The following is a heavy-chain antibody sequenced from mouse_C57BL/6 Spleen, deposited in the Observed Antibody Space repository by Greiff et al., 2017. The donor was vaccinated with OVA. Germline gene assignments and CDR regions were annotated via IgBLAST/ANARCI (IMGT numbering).Heavy chain of an antibody. CDR1: GYTFTSYW. CDR3: ARGGGYYEGGYYAMDY. D-gene: IGHD2-3*01. Sequence: QVQLQQPGAELVKPGASVKMSCKASGYTFTSYWITWVKQRPGQGLEWIGDIYPGSGSTNYNEKFKSKATLTVDTSSSTAYMQLSSLTSEDSAVYYCARGGGYYEGGYYAMDYWGQGTSVTVSS. J-gene: IGHJ4*01. CDR2: IYPGSGST. V-gene: IGHV1-55*01.